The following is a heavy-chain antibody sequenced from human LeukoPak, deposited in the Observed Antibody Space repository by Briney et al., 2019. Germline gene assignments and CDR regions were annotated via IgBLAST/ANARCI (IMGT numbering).Heavy chain of an antibody. J-gene: IGHJ4*02. V-gene: IGHV3-7*01. Sequence: PGGSLRLSCAASGFTFSNYWMSWVRQAPGKGLEWVANIKQDGSDIYYVDSVKGRYTISRDNAKNSLYLQMNSLRADYTAMCYRTRRGGYCFDRWGQGTLVTVSS. CDR1: GFTFSNYW. CDR3: TRRGGYCFDR. D-gene: IGHD3-16*01. CDR2: IKQDGSDI.